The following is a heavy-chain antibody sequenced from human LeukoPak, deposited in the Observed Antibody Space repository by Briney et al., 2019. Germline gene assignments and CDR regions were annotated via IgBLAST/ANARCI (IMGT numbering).Heavy chain of an antibody. CDR2: IYYSGST. V-gene: IGHV4-30-4*01. CDR3: ARGSGSYDNWFDP. Sequence: SETLSLTCTVSGGSISSGDYYWSWIRQPPGKGLEWIGYIYYSGSTYYNPSLKSRVTISVDTSKNQFSLKLSSVTAADTAVYYCARGSGSYDNWFDPWGQGTLVTVSS. J-gene: IGHJ5*02. D-gene: IGHD1-26*01. CDR1: GGSISSGDYY.